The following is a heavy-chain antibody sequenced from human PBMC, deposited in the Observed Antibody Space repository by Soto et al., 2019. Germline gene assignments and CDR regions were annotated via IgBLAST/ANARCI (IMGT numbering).Heavy chain of an antibody. J-gene: IGHJ4*02. CDR3: SYSGIAVAGTSSGY. CDR2: IRSKANSYAT. V-gene: IGHV3-73*01. CDR1: GFTFSGSA. D-gene: IGHD6-19*01. Sequence: EVQLVESGGGLVQPGGSLKLSCAASGFTFSGSAMHWVRQASGKGLEWVGRIRSKANSYATAYAVSVKGRFTISRDDSKNTAYLQMNSLKTEDTAVYYCSYSGIAVAGTSSGYWGQGTLVTVSS.